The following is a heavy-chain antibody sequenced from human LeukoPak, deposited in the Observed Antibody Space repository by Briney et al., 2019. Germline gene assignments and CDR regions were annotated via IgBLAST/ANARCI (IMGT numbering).Heavy chain of an antibody. J-gene: IGHJ1*01. Sequence: GGSLRLSCAASGFTFSSHWMYWVRQAPGKGLVWVSRINSDGSSTSYADSVRGRFSISRDNAKNMLFLQVNSLRVEDTAVYYCASPQSGDYGALYFQHWGQGTLVTVSS. V-gene: IGHV3-74*01. CDR2: INSDGSST. CDR3: ASPQSGDYGALYFQH. D-gene: IGHD4-17*01. CDR1: GFTFSSHW.